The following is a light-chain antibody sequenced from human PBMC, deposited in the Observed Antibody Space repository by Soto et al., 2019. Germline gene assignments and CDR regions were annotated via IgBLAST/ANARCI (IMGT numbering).Light chain of an antibody. J-gene: IGLJ2*01. Sequence: QSALTQPASVSGSPGQSITISCTGTSSDVGGYNYVSWYQQHPGKAPKLMIYDVSNRPSGVSNRFSGSKSGNTASLTISGPRAEDEADYYCSSYTSSSTLGVFGGGTKLTVL. V-gene: IGLV2-14*01. CDR1: SSDVGGYNY. CDR2: DVS. CDR3: SSYTSSSTLGV.